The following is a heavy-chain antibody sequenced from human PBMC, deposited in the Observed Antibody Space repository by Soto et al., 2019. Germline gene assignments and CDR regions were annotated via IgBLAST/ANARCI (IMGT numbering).Heavy chain of an antibody. V-gene: IGHV1-8*01. J-gene: IGHJ5*02. Sequence: QVQLVQSGAEVKKPGASVKVSCKASGDTFSSYDINWVRQATGQGLEWMGWMNTNSGNRGYAQKFQGRVTMTRDTSRSTAYMELSSLRSEDTAVYYCARGARYYNGSGTYTRNWLDPWGQGTLVTVSS. CDR1: GDTFSSYD. D-gene: IGHD3-10*01. CDR2: MNTNSGNR. CDR3: ARGARYYNGSGTYTRNWLDP.